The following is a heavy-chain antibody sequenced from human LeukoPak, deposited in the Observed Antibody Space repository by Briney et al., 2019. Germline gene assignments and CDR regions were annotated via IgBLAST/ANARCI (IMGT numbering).Heavy chain of an antibody. D-gene: IGHD6-13*01. Sequence: GGSLRLSCAASGFTFDDYAMHWVRQAPGKGLEWVSGISWNSGSIGYADSVKGRFTISRDNAKNSLYLQMNSLRAEDTALYYCAKGTFGLIAAAGLDYWGQGTLVTVSS. CDR3: AKGTFGLIAAAGLDY. CDR1: GFTFDDYA. J-gene: IGHJ4*02. V-gene: IGHV3-9*01. CDR2: ISWNSGSI.